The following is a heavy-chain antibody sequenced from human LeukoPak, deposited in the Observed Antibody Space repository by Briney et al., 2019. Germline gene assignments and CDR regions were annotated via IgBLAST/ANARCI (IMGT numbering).Heavy chain of an antibody. J-gene: IGHJ3*02. V-gene: IGHV1-69*04. CDR2: IIPILGIA. D-gene: IGHD6-13*01. CDR3: ASSSSSWFDAFDI. CDR1: GGTFSSYA. Sequence: SVKVFCKASGGTFSSYAISWVRQAPGQGLEWMGRIIPILGIANYAQKFQGRVTITADKSTSTAYMELSSLRSEDTAVYYCASSSSSWFDAFDIWGQGTMVTVSS.